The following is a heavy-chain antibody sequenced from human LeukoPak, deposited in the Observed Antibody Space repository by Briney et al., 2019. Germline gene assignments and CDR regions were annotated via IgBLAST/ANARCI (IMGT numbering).Heavy chain of an antibody. CDR2: INPSGGST. J-gene: IGHJ3*02. CDR1: GYTFTSYY. D-gene: IGHD6-6*01. CDR3: ARAYSTSPRNGFDI. V-gene: IGHV1-46*01. Sequence: ASVKVSCKASGYTFTSYYIHWVRQAPGQGLEWMGIINPSGGSTSHAQKFQGRVTMTRDMSTSTVYMKLSSLRSEDTAVYYCARAYSTSPRNGFDICGQGTMVTVTS.